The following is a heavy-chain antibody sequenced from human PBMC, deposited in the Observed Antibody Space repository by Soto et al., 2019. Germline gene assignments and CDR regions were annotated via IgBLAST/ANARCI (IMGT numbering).Heavy chain of an antibody. D-gene: IGHD2-15*01. V-gene: IGHV3-23*01. CDR3: AKLECSGGSCYSGRLVDYFYYYMDV. CDR2: ISGSGAKT. J-gene: IGHJ6*03. Sequence: EVQLLESGGGLVQPGGSLRLSCAASGFTFDTYAMSWVRQAPGKGLEWVSAISGSGAKTYYADSVKGRFTISRDNSKNTLYLQMNSLIAEDTAVYHCAKLECSGGSCYSGRLVDYFYYYMDVWGKGTTLTVSS. CDR1: GFTFDTYA.